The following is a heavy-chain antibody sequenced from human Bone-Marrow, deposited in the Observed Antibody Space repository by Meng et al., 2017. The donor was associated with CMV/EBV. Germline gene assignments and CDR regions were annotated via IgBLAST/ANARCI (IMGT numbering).Heavy chain of an antibody. Sequence: GGSLRLSCAASGFTFSSYWMNWVRQAPGKGLEWVSYISSSGSTIYYADSVKGRFTISRDNAKNSLYLQMNSLRAEDTAVYYCAREMVYVALDVWGQGTTVTVSS. CDR2: ISSSGSTI. CDR3: AREMVYVALDV. D-gene: IGHD2-8*01. J-gene: IGHJ6*02. CDR1: GFTFSSYW. V-gene: IGHV3-48*04.